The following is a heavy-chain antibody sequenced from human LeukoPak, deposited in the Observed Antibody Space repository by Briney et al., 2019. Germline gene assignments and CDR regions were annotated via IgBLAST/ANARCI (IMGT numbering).Heavy chain of an antibody. CDR3: ARDSSIEYSYGYVHYYMDV. CDR1: GDSVSSYY. D-gene: IGHD5-18*01. V-gene: IGHV4-59*02. CDR2: IYYSGSI. Sequence: SETLSLTCTVSGDSVSSYYWSWIRQPPGKRLEWIGFIYYSGSINYNPSLKSRVTISVDTSKNQFSLKLSSVTAADTAVYYCARDSSIEYSYGYVHYYMDVWGKGTTVTVSS. J-gene: IGHJ6*03.